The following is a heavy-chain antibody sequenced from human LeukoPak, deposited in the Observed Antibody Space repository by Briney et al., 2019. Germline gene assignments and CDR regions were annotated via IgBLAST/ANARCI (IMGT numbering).Heavy chain of an antibody. CDR1: GFTFSSCA. J-gene: IGHJ4*02. CDR2: ISGSGGST. CDR3: AKDHPRQGVTAHTPFDY. V-gene: IGHV3-23*01. Sequence: GGSLRLSCAASGFTFSSCAMSWVRQAPGKGLEWVSAISGSGGSTYYPDSVEGRFTISRDNSKNTLYLQMNSLRAEDTAIYYCAKDHPRQGVTAHTPFDYWGQGTLVTVSS. D-gene: IGHD2-15*01.